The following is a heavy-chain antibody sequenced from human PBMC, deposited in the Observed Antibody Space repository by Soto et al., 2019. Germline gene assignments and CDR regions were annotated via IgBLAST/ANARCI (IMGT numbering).Heavy chain of an antibody. CDR3: VKDSLYYYDSSGYSPFDY. V-gene: IGHV3-64D*08. Sequence: GSLRLSCSASGFTFSSYAMHWVRQAPGKGLEYVSAISSNGGSTYYADSVKGRFTISRDNSKNTLYLQMSSLRAEDTAVYYCVKDSLYYYDSSGYSPFDYWGQGTLVTVSS. D-gene: IGHD3-22*01. J-gene: IGHJ4*02. CDR1: GFTFSSYA. CDR2: ISSNGGST.